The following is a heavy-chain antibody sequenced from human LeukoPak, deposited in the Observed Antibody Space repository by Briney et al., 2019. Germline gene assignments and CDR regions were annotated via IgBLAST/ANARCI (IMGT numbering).Heavy chain of an antibody. V-gene: IGHV4-38-2*02. CDR3: ARENSDYYGSGSYWQLWFDP. D-gene: IGHD3-10*01. CDR1: GGSLGPCYY. Sequence: SETLSLTCTVSGGSLGPCYYWGWIRQPPGKGLEWIGTFYYGGTTFYSPSLKSRVTISGDTSKDQFSLKLSSVTAADTAVYYCARENSDYYGSGSYWQLWFDPWGQGTLVTVSS. J-gene: IGHJ5*02. CDR2: FYYGGTT.